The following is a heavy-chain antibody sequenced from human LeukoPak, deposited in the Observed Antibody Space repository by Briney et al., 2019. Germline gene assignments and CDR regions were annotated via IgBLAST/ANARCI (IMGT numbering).Heavy chain of an antibody. CDR2: INHSGST. J-gene: IGHJ3*02. V-gene: IGHV4-34*01. D-gene: IGHD6-6*01. CDR3: ARDRRSSGAFDI. Sequence: PSETLSLTCAVYGGSFSGYYWSWIRQPPGKGLEWIGEINHSGSTNYNPSLKSRVTMSVDTSKNQFSLKLSSVTAADTAVYYCARDRRSSGAFDIWGQGTMVTVSS. CDR1: GGSFSGYY.